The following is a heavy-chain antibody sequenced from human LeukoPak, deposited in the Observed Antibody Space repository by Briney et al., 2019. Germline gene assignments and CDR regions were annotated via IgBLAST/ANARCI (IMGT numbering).Heavy chain of an antibody. CDR2: MYYSGST. CDR1: GGSISSSDYY. CDR3: ARAGGYGLIDY. V-gene: IGHV4-39*07. Sequence: SETLSLTCTISGGSISSSDYYWGWIRQPPGKGLEWIGSMYYSGSTNYNPSLKSRVTISVDTSKNQFSLKVGSMTAADTAVYYCARAGGYGLIDYWGQGTMVTVSS. D-gene: IGHD5-18*01. J-gene: IGHJ4*02.